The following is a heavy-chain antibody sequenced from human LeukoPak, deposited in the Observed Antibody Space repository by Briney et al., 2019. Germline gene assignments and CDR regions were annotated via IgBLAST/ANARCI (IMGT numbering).Heavy chain of an antibody. CDR1: GFTFSSYA. CDR3: AKDLRRFGPRWEDWFDP. Sequence: SGGSLRLSCAASGFTFSSYAMSWVRQAPGKGLEWVSAISGSGGSTYYADSVKGRFTISRDNSKNTLYLQMNSLRAEDTAVYYCAKDLRRFGPRWEDWFDPWGQGTLVTVSS. J-gene: IGHJ5*02. V-gene: IGHV3-23*01. CDR2: ISGSGGST. D-gene: IGHD1-26*01.